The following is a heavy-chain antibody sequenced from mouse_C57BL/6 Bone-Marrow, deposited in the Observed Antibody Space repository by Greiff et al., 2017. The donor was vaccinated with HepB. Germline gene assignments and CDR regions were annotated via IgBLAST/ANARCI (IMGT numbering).Heavy chain of an antibody. CDR1: GFSFTSYG. J-gene: IGHJ4*01. Sequence: QVQLKESGPGLVQPSQSLSITCTVSGFSFTSYGVHWVRQSPGKGLEWLGVIWRGGSTDYNAAFMSRLSITKDNSKSQVFFKMNSLQADDTAIYYCAKDPYDGYYFYAMDYWGQGTSVTVSS. CDR3: AKDPYDGYYFYAMDY. V-gene: IGHV2-5*01. D-gene: IGHD2-3*01. CDR2: IWRGGST.